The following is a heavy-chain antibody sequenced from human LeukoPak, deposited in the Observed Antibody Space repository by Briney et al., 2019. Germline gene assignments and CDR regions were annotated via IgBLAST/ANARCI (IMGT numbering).Heavy chain of an antibody. D-gene: IGHD3-22*01. CDR2: INHSGST. J-gene: IGHJ4*02. Sequence: SETLSLTCTVSGDSISSNTYYWSWIRQPPGKGLEWIGEINHSGSTNYNPSLKSRVTISVDTSKNQFSLKLSSVTAADTAVYYCASKKTEGYDSSGYFWGQGTLVTVSS. CDR1: GDSISSNTYY. CDR3: ASKKTEGYDSSGYF. V-gene: IGHV4-39*07.